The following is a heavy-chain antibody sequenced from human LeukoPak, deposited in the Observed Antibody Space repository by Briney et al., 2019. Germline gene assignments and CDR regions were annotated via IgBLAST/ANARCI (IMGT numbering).Heavy chain of an antibody. D-gene: IGHD1-26*01. CDR2: IGGYNGKT. J-gene: IGHJ6*02. CDR1: GYTSTNYG. CDR3: ARDRWSGATGAYHYYYGMDV. Sequence: ASVKVSCKASGYTSTNYGISWVRQAPGQGLEWMGWIGGYNGKTKYVEKLQGRATMTTDTSTSTAYMELRSLRSDDTAVYYCARDRWSGATGAYHYYYGMDVWGQGTTVIVSS. V-gene: IGHV1-18*01.